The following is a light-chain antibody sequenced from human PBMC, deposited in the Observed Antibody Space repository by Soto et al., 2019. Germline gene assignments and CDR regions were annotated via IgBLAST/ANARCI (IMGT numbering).Light chain of an antibody. CDR3: SSFAGGGNPVL. V-gene: IGLV2-8*01. CDR2: EVT. J-gene: IGLJ2*01. CDR1: SSDVGGYNY. Sequence: QSALTQPPSASGSLGQSVTISCTGTSSDVGGYNYVSWHQQHPGKAPKLMIYEVTKRPSGVPDXFSGSKSGNTASLSVSGXXAEDEAXYYCSSFAGGGNPVLFGGGTKLTVL.